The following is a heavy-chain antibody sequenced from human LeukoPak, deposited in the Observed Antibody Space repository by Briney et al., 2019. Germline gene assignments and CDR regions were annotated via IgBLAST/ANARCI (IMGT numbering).Heavy chain of an antibody. D-gene: IGHD6-19*01. CDR3: ARSQRRSSGWYGY. J-gene: IGHJ4*02. CDR1: GGSISSSSYY. Sequence: PSETLSLTCTVSGGSISSSSYYWGWIRQPPGKGLEWIGSIYHSGSTYYNPSLKSRVTISVDTSKDQFSLKLSSVTAADTAVYYCARSQRRSSGWYGYWGQGTLVTVSS. V-gene: IGHV4-39*07. CDR2: IYHSGST.